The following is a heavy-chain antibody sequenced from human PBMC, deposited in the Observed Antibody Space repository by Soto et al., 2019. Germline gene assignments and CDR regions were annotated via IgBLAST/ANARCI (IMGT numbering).Heavy chain of an antibody. V-gene: IGHV1-69*02. CDR3: SRNQPTTGFDY. CDR1: GGTFSTST. D-gene: IGHD2-2*01. Sequence: ASVKVSCKASGGTFSTSTFTWVRQAPGQGLEWMGRTIPLLNVADYAQDFQGRLTITPDKSMSTAYMELSRLRSEDTAMYYCSRNQPTTGFDYWGQGTLVTVSS. J-gene: IGHJ4*02. CDR2: TIPLLNVA.